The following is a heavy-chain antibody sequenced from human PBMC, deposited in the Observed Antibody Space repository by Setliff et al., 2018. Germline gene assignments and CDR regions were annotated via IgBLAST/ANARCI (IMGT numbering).Heavy chain of an antibody. CDR3: RFWSGYYKNDY. V-gene: IGHV4-4*07. CDR1: GDPIDSYY. D-gene: IGHD3-3*01. J-gene: IGHJ4*02. Sequence: SETLSLTCSVSGDPIDSYYWSWVRQSAGRGLEWIGRIYGGGATNYNPSLKARLTISVDNSKNQFSLQLNSVTAADTAVYYCRFWSGYYKNDYWGQGTLVTVSS. CDR2: IYGGGAT.